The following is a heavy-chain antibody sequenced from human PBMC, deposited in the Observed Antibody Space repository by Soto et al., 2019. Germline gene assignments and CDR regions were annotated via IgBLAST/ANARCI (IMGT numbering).Heavy chain of an antibody. CDR1: GYTFTSYG. CDR2: ISAYNGNT. D-gene: IGHD1-20*01. CDR3: ATDLITGTSGNWFDP. V-gene: IGHV1-18*01. Sequence: ASVKVSCKASGYTFTSYGISWVRQAPGQGREWMGWISAYNGNTNCAQKLQGSVTMTTDTSTSTAYMELSSLRSEDTAVYYCATDLITGTSGNWFDPWGQGTLVTVSS. J-gene: IGHJ5*02.